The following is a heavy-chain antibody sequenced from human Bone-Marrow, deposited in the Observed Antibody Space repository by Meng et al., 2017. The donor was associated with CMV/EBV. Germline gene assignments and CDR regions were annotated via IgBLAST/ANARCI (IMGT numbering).Heavy chain of an antibody. D-gene: IGHD6-13*01. J-gene: IGHJ5*02. CDR3: TRRVWQQLYNWLDP. CDR1: FTFSGSA. V-gene: IGHV3-73*01. Sequence: FTFSGSAMHWVRQASGKGLEWVGRIRSKANSYATAYAASVKGRFTISRDDSKNTAYLQMNSLKTEDTAVYYCTRRVWQQLYNWLDPWGQGTLVTVSS. CDR2: IRSKANSYAT.